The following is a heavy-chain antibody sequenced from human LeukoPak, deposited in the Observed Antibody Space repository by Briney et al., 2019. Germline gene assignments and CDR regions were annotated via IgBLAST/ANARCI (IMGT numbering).Heavy chain of an antibody. CDR3: AKDGYVSWAYQLSHFDY. CDR2: ISYSGGST. J-gene: IGHJ4*02. D-gene: IGHD2-2*03. CDR1: AFTYSSYT. Sequence: PGGSLRLSCAASAFTYSSYTMSWVRQAPGKGLEWVSAISYSGGSTYYADSVKGRFTISRDNSKNTLYLQMNSLRAEDTAVYYCAKDGYVSWAYQLSHFDYWGQGTLVTVSS. V-gene: IGHV3-23*01.